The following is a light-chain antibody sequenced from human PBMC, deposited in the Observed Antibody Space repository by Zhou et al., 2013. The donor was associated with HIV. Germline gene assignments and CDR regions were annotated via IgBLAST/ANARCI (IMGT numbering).Light chain of an antibody. Sequence: EVLMTQSPVTLSVSPGGRATLSCRASQSVDTYLAWYQQRPGQPPRLLIYDASTRATGVPVRFSGSGSGTEFTLTISSLQSEDFAVYYCQQYYNWPRTFGPGTKVDVK. V-gene: IGKV3-15*01. J-gene: IGKJ1*01. CDR1: QSVDTY. CDR3: QQYYNWPRT. CDR2: DAS.